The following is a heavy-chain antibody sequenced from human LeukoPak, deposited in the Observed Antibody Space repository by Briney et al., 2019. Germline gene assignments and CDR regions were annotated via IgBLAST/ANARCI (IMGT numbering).Heavy chain of an antibody. CDR2: ISSGSSFI. Sequence: GGSLRLSCAAFGFTFSNYNMNWVRQAPGKGLEWVSSISSGSSFIYYTDSVKGRFTISRDNAKNSLYLQMNSRRAEDTAVYYCARQTRPGNPDDYWGQGTLVTVSS. CDR3: ARQTRPGNPDDY. CDR1: GFTFSNYN. J-gene: IGHJ4*02. D-gene: IGHD6-6*01. V-gene: IGHV3-21*01.